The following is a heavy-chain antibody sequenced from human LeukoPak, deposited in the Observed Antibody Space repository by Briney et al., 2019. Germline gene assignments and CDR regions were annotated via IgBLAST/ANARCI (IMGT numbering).Heavy chain of an antibody. Sequence: GGSLRLSCAASGFTFNIYTMSWVRQAPGKGLEWVSVISDNGGSTYYADSVKGRFTISRDNSKNTLYLQMNSLRAEDTAIYYCAKSRGIYDNSGWRTFDYWGQGTLVTVSS. D-gene: IGHD6-19*01. CDR2: ISDNGGST. CDR3: AKSRGIYDNSGWRTFDY. J-gene: IGHJ4*02. CDR1: GFTFNIYT. V-gene: IGHV3-23*01.